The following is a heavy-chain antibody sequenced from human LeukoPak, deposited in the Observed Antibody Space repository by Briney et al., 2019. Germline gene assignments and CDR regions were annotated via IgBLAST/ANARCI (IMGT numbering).Heavy chain of an antibody. CDR1: GGSISSSSYY. CDR3: AGGYSYGYDY. J-gene: IGHJ4*02. CDR2: IYYSGST. Sequence: SETLSLTCTVSGGSISSSSYYWGWIRQPPGKGLEWIGSIYYSGSTYYNPSLKSRVTISVDTSKNQFSLKLSSVTAADTAVYYCAGGYSYGYDYWGQGTLVTVSS. D-gene: IGHD5-18*01. V-gene: IGHV4-39*07.